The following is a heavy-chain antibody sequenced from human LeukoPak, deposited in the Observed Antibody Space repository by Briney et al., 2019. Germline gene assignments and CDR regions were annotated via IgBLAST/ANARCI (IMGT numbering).Heavy chain of an antibody. Sequence: GGSLRLSCAASGFPLSGYSMNWVRQAPGKGPEWVSSITSTTNYIYHADSVKGRFTISRDNAKNSLYLQMHSLRAEDTAVYYCARVGYCSSSTCRNYFDYWGQGTLVTVSS. CDR3: ARVGYCSSSTCRNYFDY. J-gene: IGHJ4*02. CDR2: ITSTTNYI. D-gene: IGHD2-2*01. V-gene: IGHV3-21*01. CDR1: GFPLSGYS.